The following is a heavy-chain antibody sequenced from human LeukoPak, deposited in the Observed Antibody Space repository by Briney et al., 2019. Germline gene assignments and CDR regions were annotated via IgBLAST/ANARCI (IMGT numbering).Heavy chain of an antibody. CDR3: ARLTLYCSSTSCYPNWFDP. CDR2: IYTSGST. D-gene: IGHD2-2*01. CDR1: GGSISSGSYY. V-gene: IGHV4-61*02. Sequence: SQTLSLTCTVSGGSISSGSYYWSWIRQPAGKGLEWIGRIYTSGSTNYNPSLKSRVTISVDTSKNQFSLKLSPVTAADTAVYYCARLTLYCSSTSCYPNWFDPWGQGTLVTVSS. J-gene: IGHJ5*02.